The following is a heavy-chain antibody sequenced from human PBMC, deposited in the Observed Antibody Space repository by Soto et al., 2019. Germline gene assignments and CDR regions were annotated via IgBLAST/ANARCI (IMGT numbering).Heavy chain of an antibody. V-gene: IGHV4-30-2*01. D-gene: IGHD2-2*01. CDR1: GGSISSGGYS. J-gene: IGHJ5*02. CDR2: IYHSGST. Sequence: SETLSLTCAVSGGSISSGGYSWSWIRQPPGKGLEWIGYIYHSGSTYYNPSLKSRVTISVDRSKNQFSLKLSSVTAADTAVYYCARGRCTSNSCTFDPWGQGTLVTVSS. CDR3: ARGRCTSNSCTFDP.